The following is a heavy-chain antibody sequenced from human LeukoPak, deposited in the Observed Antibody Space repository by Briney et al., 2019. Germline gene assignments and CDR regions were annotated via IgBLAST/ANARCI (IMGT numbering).Heavy chain of an antibody. CDR2: ISGSGGST. V-gene: IGHV3-23*01. D-gene: IGHD3-22*01. J-gene: IGHJ3*02. CDR3: AKDFLYYYDSSGTPNAFDI. Sequence: RGSLRLSCAASGFTFSSYAMSWVRQAPGKGLEWVSAISGSGGSTYYADSVKGRFTISRDNSKNTLYLQMNSLRAEDTAVYYCAKDFLYYYDSSGTPNAFDIWGQGTMVTVSS. CDR1: GFTFSSYA.